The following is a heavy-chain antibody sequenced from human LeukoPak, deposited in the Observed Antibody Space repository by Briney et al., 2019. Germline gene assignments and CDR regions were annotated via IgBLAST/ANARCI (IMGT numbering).Heavy chain of an antibody. CDR1: GYTFTSYG. CDR2: IIAYNGNT. V-gene: IGHV1-18*01. CDR3: ARIRVRTDCSGGSCYSPTPYYFDY. J-gene: IGHJ4*02. Sequence: EASVKGSCKASGYTFTSYGISWVRQAPGQGPEWMGWIIAYNGNTNYAQKRQGRVTMPTDTSTTTAYMELRSLRSDDTAVYYCARIRVRTDCSGGSCYSPTPYYFDYWGQGHLVTVSS. D-gene: IGHD2-15*01.